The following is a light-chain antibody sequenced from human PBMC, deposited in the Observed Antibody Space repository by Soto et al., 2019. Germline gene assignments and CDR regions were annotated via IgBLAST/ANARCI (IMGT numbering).Light chain of an antibody. CDR2: GAS. Sequence: EIVMTQSPATLSVSPGERATLSCRASQSVGSSLAWYQQAPGQAPRLLIYGASTRATGIPATFSGSGSGTDFTLTISSLQSEDFAIYYCQQYNNWPLTFGGGTKVEIK. J-gene: IGKJ4*01. CDR3: QQYNNWPLT. V-gene: IGKV3-15*01. CDR1: QSVGSS.